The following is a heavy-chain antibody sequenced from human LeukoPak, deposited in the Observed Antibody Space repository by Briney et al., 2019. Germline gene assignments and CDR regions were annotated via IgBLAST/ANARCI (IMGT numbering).Heavy chain of an antibody. V-gene: IGHV3-30*03. CDR2: ISYDGSNK. Sequence: GGSLRLSCAASGFTFSDYYMSWIRQAPGKGLEWVAIISYDGSNKDYADSAKGRFTISRDNSKNTLNLQMNSLRGEDTAVYYCARDSDNWNYDFWGQGTLVTVSS. D-gene: IGHD1-7*01. J-gene: IGHJ4*02. CDR1: GFTFSDYY. CDR3: ARDSDNWNYDF.